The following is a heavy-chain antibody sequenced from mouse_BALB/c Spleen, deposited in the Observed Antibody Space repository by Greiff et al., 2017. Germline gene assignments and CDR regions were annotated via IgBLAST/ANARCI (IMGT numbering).Heavy chain of an antibody. Sequence: EVKLMESGGGLVQPGGSMKLSCVASGFTFSSYWMSWVRQSPEKGLEWVAEIRLKSDNYATHYAESVKGKFTISRDDSKSRLYLQMNSLRAEDTGIYYCTRYGNYFDYWGQGTTLTVSS. D-gene: IGHD2-1*01. J-gene: IGHJ2*01. V-gene: IGHV6-6*02. CDR2: IRLKSDNYAT. CDR1: GFTFSSYW. CDR3: TRYGNYFDY.